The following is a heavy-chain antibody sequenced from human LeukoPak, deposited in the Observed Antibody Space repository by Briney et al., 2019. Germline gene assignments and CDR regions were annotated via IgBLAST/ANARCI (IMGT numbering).Heavy chain of an antibody. J-gene: IGHJ4*02. CDR3: ASASSHRIAAGGDY. D-gene: IGHD6-13*01. CDR2: INSDGSSR. V-gene: IGHV3-74*01. Sequence: GGSLRLSCAASGFIFNNYWMHWVRQAPGKGLVWVSRINSDGSSRDYADSVKGRFTISRDNAKNTLYLQMNSLRAEDTAVYYCASASSHRIAAGGDYWGQGTLVTVSS. CDR1: GFIFNNYW.